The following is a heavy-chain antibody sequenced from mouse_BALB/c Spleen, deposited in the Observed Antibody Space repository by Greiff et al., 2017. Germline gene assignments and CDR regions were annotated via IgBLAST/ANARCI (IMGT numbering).Heavy chain of an antibody. Sequence: EVKLLESGPGLVKPSQSLSLTCSVTGYSITSGYYWNWIRQFPGNKLEWMGYISYDGSNNYNPSLKNRISITRDTSKNQFFLKLNSVTTEDTATYYCAITTVVAMDYWGQGTSVTVSS. V-gene: IGHV3-6*02. J-gene: IGHJ4*01. CDR3: AITTVVAMDY. CDR2: ISYDGSN. CDR1: GYSITSGYY. D-gene: IGHD1-1*01.